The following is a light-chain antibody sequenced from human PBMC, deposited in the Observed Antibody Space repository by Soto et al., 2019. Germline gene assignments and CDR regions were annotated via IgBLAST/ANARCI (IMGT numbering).Light chain of an antibody. CDR3: KQRSSTPHT. CDR2: YAS. J-gene: IGKJ2*01. Sequence: DIQMTLSPSSLSAYLGDRVTITCRASQAINKYLHWYQQRPGEAPKLRIYYASSLQTWFPPRFRGSGSGTHFTLTIISLQTEDFATDDCKQRSSTPHTFGQGTIVQIK. V-gene: IGKV1-39*01. CDR1: QAINKY.